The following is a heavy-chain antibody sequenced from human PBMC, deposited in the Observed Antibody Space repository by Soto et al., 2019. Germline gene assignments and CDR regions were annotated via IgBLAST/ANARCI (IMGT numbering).Heavy chain of an antibody. Sequence: ASVKVSCKASCYTFTSYGISCVRHSPGQGLEWMGWISAYNGNTNYAQKLQGRVTMTTDTSTSTAYMELRSLRSDDTAVYYCARGGAAAGTYYYYGMDVWGQGTTVTVSS. CDR2: ISAYNGNT. V-gene: IGHV1-18*04. D-gene: IGHD6-13*01. CDR3: ARGGAAAGTYYYYGMDV. J-gene: IGHJ6*02. CDR1: CYTFTSYG.